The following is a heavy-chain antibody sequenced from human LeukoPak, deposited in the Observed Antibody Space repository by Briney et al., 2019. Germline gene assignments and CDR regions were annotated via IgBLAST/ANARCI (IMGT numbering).Heavy chain of an antibody. CDR3: ARGPPRGKYYYMDV. J-gene: IGHJ6*03. V-gene: IGHV3-13*01. Sequence: PGGSLRLSCAASGFTFSSFDMHWVRQPTGQGLEWVSTIGTASDTYYQGSVEGRFTISRDNAKNSLYLQMNSLTAGDTAVYYCARGPPRGKYYYMDVWGKGTTVTVSS. CDR1: GFTFSSFD. CDR2: IGTASDT. D-gene: IGHD1-1*01.